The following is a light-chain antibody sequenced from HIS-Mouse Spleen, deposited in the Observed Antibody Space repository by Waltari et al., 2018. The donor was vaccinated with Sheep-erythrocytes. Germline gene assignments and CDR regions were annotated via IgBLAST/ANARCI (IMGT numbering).Light chain of an antibody. CDR1: SSNIGNNA. CDR3: AAWDDSLNGYV. V-gene: IGLV1-36*01. Sequence: QSVLTQPPSVSEAPRQRVTISCSGSSSNIGNNAVNWYQQLPGKAPKLLIYYDELLPSGVSDRFSCAKSGTSASLAISGLQSEDEADYYCAAWDDSLNGYVFGTGTKVTVL. J-gene: IGLJ1*01. CDR2: YDE.